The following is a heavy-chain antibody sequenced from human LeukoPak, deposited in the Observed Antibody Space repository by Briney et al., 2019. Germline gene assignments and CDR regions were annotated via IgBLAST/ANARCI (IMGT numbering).Heavy chain of an antibody. D-gene: IGHD5-18*01. CDR3: ARDQYSYAHAAH. CDR1: GFTFSSYS. Sequence: GGSLRLSCAASGFTFSSYSMNWVRQAPGKGLEWVSVIYSGGTTYYADSVKGRFTISRDNSKNTLHLQMNSLRAEDTAVYYCARDQYSYAHAAHWGQGTLVTVSS. CDR2: IYSGGTT. J-gene: IGHJ4*02. V-gene: IGHV3-66*01.